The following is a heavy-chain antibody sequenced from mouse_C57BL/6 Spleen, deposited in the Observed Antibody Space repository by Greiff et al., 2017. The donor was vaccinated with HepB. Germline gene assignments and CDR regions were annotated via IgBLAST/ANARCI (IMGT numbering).Heavy chain of an antibody. Sequence: DVQLVESGGGLVKPGGSLKLSCAASGFTFSDYGMHWVRQAPEKGLEWVAYISSGSSTIDYADTVKGRFTISRDNAKNTLFLQMTSLRSEDTAMYYWVGGFITTVGGYFDVWGTGTTVTVSS. D-gene: IGHD1-1*01. V-gene: IGHV5-17*01. CDR1: GFTFSDYG. J-gene: IGHJ1*03. CDR2: ISSGSSTI. CDR3: VGGFITTVGGYFDV.